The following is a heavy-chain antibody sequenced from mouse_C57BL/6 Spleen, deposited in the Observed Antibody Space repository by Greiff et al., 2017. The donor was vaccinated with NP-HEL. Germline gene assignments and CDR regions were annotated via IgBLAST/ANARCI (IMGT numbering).Heavy chain of an antibody. J-gene: IGHJ4*01. D-gene: IGHD3-2*02. CDR2: IYPGDGDT. V-gene: IGHV1-80*01. Sequence: QVQLKESGAELVKPGASVKISCKASGYAFSSYWMNWVKQRPGKGLEWIGQIYPGDGDTNYNGKFKGKATLTADKSSSTAYMQLSSLTSEDSAVYFCAKTAQATEDAMDYWGQGTSVTVSS. CDR1: GYAFSSYW. CDR3: AKTAQATEDAMDY.